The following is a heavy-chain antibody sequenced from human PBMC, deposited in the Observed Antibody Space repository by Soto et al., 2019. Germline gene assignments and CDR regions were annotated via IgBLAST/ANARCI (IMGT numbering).Heavy chain of an antibody. D-gene: IGHD3-10*01. J-gene: IGHJ5*02. Sequence: EVKLLESGGGLVQPGGSLRLSCAASGFTFSHYAMSWVRQAPGQGLEWVSGISDSGYTTYYTDSVKGRFTISRDNSKTRLYLQMNSLRAEDTAVYHCVKDLRYYGSGPSGWFAAWGQGILVTVSS. CDR3: VKDLRYYGSGPSGWFAA. V-gene: IGHV3-23*01. CDR2: ISDSGYTT. CDR1: GFTFSHYA.